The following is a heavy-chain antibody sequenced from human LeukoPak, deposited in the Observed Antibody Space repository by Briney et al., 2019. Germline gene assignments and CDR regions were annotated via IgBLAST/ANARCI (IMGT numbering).Heavy chain of an antibody. CDR2: IYYSGST. J-gene: IGHJ1*01. Sequence: SETLSLTCTVSGYSISSGYYWGWIRQPPGKGLEWIGYIYYSGSTYYNPSLKSRVTISVDTSKNQFSLKLSSVTAADTAVYYCARVAYYDSSGYYSETEYFQHWGQGTLVTVSS. D-gene: IGHD3-22*01. CDR3: ARVAYYDSSGYYSETEYFQH. CDR1: GYSISSGYY. V-gene: IGHV4-38-2*02.